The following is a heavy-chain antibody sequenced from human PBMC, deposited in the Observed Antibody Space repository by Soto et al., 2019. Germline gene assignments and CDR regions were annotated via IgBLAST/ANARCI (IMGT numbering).Heavy chain of an antibody. CDR1: GFTFSSYW. CDR3: ARRYGDYPLGY. J-gene: IGHJ4*02. D-gene: IGHD4-17*01. V-gene: IGHV3-74*01. Sequence: EVQLVESGGGLVQPGGSLRLSCAASGFTFSSYWMHWVRQAPGKGLVWVSRINSDGSSTSYADSVKGRFTISRDNAKNTLYLQMNSLSAEDTDVYYCARRYGDYPLGYCGQGTLFTVSS. CDR2: INSDGSST.